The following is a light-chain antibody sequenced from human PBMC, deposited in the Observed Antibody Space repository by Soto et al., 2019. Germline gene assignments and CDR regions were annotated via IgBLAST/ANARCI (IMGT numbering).Light chain of an antibody. Sequence: EVVLTQSPATLSLSPGEGATLSCRVSQSISSSYLSWYQQRPGQAPRLLIYGASTRATGIPARFSGSGRGSGTDFTLTISSLQPEDFAFYYCQQRSNWPPVTFVKGTRLEIK. CDR1: QSISSSY. CDR3: QQRSNWPPVT. V-gene: IGKV3D-7*01. J-gene: IGKJ5*01. CDR2: GAS.